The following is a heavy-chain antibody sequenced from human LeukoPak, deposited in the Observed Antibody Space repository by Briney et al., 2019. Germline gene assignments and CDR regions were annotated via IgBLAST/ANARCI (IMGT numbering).Heavy chain of an antibody. CDR1: GYTFTSYY. J-gene: IGHJ5*02. CDR2: INPSGGST. CDR3: ARGGGLFDP. D-gene: IGHD3-10*01. V-gene: IGHV1-46*01. Sequence: ASVKVSCKASGYTFTSYYMHWVRQAPGQGLEWMGIINPSGGSTSYAQKFQGRVTMTRDTSISTAYMELSRLRSDDTAVYYCARGGGLFDPWGQGTLVTVSS.